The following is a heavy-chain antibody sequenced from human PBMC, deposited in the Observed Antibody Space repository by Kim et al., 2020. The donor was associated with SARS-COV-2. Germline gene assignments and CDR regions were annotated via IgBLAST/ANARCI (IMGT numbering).Heavy chain of an antibody. D-gene: IGHD3-3*01. CDR2: INPSGGST. J-gene: IGHJ3*02. CDR1: GYTFTSYY. CDR3: ARQVRFLEEENAFDI. V-gene: IGHV1-46*01. Sequence: ASVKVSCKASGYTFTSYYMHWVRQAPGQGLEWMGIINPSGGSTSYAQKFQGRVTMTRDTSTSTVYMELSSLRSEDTAVYYCARQVRFLEEENAFDIWGQGTMVTVSS.